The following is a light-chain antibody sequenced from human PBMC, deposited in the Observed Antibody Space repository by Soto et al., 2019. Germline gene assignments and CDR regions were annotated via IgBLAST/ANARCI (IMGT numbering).Light chain of an antibody. Sequence: QSALTQPPSASGSPGQSVTISCTGTSSDVGGYNYVSWYQQHPGKAPKLIIYAVTKRPSGVPDRFSGSKSGNTASLTVSGLQAADEADYYCSSYAGSNNLVFGGGTQLTVL. CDR2: AVT. V-gene: IGLV2-8*01. CDR1: SSDVGGYNY. CDR3: SSYAGSNNLV. J-gene: IGLJ3*02.